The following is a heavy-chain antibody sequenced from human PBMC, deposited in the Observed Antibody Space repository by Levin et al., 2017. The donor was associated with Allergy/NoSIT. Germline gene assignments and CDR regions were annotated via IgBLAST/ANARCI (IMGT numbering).Heavy chain of an antibody. J-gene: IGHJ3*02. V-gene: IGHV3-23*01. Sequence: GGSLRLSCAASGFTFSSYAMSWVRQAPGKGLEWVSAISGSGGSTYYADSVKGRFTISRDNSKNTLYLQMNSLRAEDTAVYYCAKDQSSGGWYSDAFDIWGQGTMVTVSS. CDR3: AKDQSSGGWYSDAFDI. D-gene: IGHD6-19*01. CDR2: ISGSGGST. CDR1: GFTFSSYA.